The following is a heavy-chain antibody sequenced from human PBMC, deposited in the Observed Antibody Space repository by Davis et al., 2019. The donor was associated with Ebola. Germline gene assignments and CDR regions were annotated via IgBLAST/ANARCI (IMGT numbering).Heavy chain of an antibody. CDR3: ATGVGYYYDT. Sequence: PGGSLRLSCAASGFNFDDYAMHWVRQAPGKGLEWVSGISWNNDNIGYADSVKGRFIISRDNAKNSLYLQMNGLRAEDTALYYCATGVGYYYDTWGQGTLVTVSS. V-gene: IGHV3-9*01. D-gene: IGHD3-22*01. CDR2: ISWNNDNI. CDR1: GFNFDDYA. J-gene: IGHJ5*02.